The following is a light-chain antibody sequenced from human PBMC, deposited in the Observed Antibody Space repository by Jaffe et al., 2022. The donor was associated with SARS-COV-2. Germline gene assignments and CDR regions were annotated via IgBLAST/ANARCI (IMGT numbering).Light chain of an antibody. CDR3: AAWDDSLNGPV. V-gene: IGLV1-44*01. Sequence: QSVLTQPPSASGTPGQRVTISCSGSSSNIGTNIVNWYQQLPGTAPKLLIYSNNQRPSGVPDRFSASKSGTSASLAITGLQSEDEGDYYCAAWDDSLNGPVFGGGTKLTVL. J-gene: IGLJ3*02. CDR1: SSNIGTNI. CDR2: SNN.